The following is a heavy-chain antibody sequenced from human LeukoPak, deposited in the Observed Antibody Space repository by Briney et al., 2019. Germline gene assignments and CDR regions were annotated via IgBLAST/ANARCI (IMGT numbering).Heavy chain of an antibody. Sequence: GGSLRLSCAASGFTFSSYGMHWVRQAPGKGLEWVAVIWYDGSNKYYADSVKGRFTISRDNSKNTLYLQMNSLRAEDTAVYYCAKDHLYSSSWPFDYWGQGTLVTVSS. CDR1: GFTFSSYG. D-gene: IGHD6-13*01. CDR2: IWYDGSNK. J-gene: IGHJ4*02. CDR3: AKDHLYSSSWPFDY. V-gene: IGHV3-33*06.